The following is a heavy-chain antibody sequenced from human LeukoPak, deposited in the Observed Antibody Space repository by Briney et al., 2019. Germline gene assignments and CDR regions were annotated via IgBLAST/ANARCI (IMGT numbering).Heavy chain of an antibody. J-gene: IGHJ6*02. CDR3: ASYSGYQYYYYYGMDV. V-gene: IGHV3-53*01. D-gene: IGHD5-12*01. Sequence: GSLRLSCAASGFTVSSNYMSWVRQAPGKGLEWVSVIYSGGSTYYADSVKGRFTISRDNSKNTLYLQMNSLRAEDTAVYYCASYSGYQYYYYYGMDVWGQGTTVTVSS. CDR2: IYSGGST. CDR1: GFTVSSNY.